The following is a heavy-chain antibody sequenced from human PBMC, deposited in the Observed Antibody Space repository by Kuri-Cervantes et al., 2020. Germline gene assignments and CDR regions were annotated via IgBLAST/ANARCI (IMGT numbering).Heavy chain of an antibody. Sequence: SETLSLTCTVSGGSVSSGSCYWSWIRQPPGKGLEWIGYIYYSGSTNYNPSLKSRVTISVDTSKNQFSLKLSSVTAADTAVYYCARGGGYYDFWSGYSPYYYYMDVWGKGTTVTVSS. CDR1: GGSVSSGSCY. D-gene: IGHD3-3*01. CDR3: ARGGGYYDFWSGYSPYYYYMDV. V-gene: IGHV4-61*01. CDR2: IYYSGST. J-gene: IGHJ6*03.